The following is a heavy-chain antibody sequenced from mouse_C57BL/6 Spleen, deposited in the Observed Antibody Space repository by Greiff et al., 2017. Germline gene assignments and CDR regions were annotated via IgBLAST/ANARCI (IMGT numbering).Heavy chain of an antibody. V-gene: IGHV1-76*01. J-gene: IGHJ1*03. CDR3: ADDYDWYVDV. Sequence: QVQLKQSGAELVRPGASVKLSCKASGYTFTDYYINWVKQRPGQGLEWIARIYPGSGNTYYNEKFKGKATLTAEKSSSTAYMQLSSLTSEDSAVYFCADDYDWYVDVWDTGTTVTVSS. D-gene: IGHD2-4*01. CDR2: IYPGSGNT. CDR1: GYTFTDYY.